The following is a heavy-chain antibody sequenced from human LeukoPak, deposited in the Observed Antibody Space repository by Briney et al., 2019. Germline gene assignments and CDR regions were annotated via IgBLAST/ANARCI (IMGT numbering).Heavy chain of an antibody. CDR2: INPRGGST. Sequence: ASVKVSCKASGYTFTSYYMHWVRQAPGQGLEWMRIINPRGGSTSYAQKFQGRVTMTRDTSTNTVYMELSSLRSEDTAVYYCARRTVIRGNWFDPWGQGTLVTVSS. CDR1: GYTFTSYY. D-gene: IGHD4-17*01. CDR3: ARRTVIRGNWFDP. J-gene: IGHJ5*02. V-gene: IGHV1-46*01.